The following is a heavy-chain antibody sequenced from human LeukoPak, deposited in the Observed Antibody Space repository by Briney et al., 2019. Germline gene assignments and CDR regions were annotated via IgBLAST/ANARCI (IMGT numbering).Heavy chain of an antibody. CDR2: IYWDDDK. CDR1: GFSLSTSGVG. J-gene: IGHJ5*02. Sequence: SGPTLVNPTQTLTLTCTFSGFSLSTSGVGVGWIRQPPGKALEWLALIYWDDDKRYSPSLKSRLTITKDTSKNQVVLTMTNMDPVDTATYYSAHRPYDFWSATNWFDPWGQGTLVTVSS. D-gene: IGHD3-3*01. V-gene: IGHV2-5*02. CDR3: AHRPYDFWSATNWFDP.